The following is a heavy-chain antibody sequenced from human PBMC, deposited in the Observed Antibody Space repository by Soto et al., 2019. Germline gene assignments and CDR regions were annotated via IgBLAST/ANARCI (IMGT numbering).Heavy chain of an antibody. Sequence: SETLSLTCAVYGGSFSGYYWSWIRQPPGKGLEWIGEINHSGSTNYNPSLKSRVTISVDTSKNQFSLKLSSVTAADTAVYYCARGRAGGDYGLDYWGQGTLVTVSS. CDR1: GGSFSGYY. J-gene: IGHJ4*02. D-gene: IGHD4-17*01. V-gene: IGHV4-34*01. CDR3: ARGRAGGDYGLDY. CDR2: INHSGST.